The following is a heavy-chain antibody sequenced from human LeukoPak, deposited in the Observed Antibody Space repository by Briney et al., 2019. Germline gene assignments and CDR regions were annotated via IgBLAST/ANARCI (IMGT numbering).Heavy chain of an antibody. J-gene: IGHJ4*02. V-gene: IGHV4-59*01. CDR1: GGSISTYY. D-gene: IGHD4-23*01. Sequence: NPSETLSLTYTVSGGSISTYYWSWIRQPPGKGLECIGYTYYSGSTNYNPSLKSRVTTSVDTSKNQFFLSLSSVTAADTAVYYCARDTGTVVDYWGQGTLVTVSS. CDR3: ARDTGTVVDY. CDR2: TYYSGST.